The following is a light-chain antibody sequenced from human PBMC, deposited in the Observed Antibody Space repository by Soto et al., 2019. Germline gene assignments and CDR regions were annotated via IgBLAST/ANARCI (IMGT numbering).Light chain of an antibody. CDR3: SSSTSSSTL. CDR2: EVS. J-gene: IGLJ2*01. CDR1: SSDVGGYDY. V-gene: IGLV2-14*01. Sequence: QSALTQPASVSGSPGQSITISCTGASSDVGGYDYVSWYQHHPGKAPKLLIYEVSNRPSGVSNRFSGSKSGNTAALTISGRHAEDEADYYCSSSTSSSTLFGGGTKLTVL.